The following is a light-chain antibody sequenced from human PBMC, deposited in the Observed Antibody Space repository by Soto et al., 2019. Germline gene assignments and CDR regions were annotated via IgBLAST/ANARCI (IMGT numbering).Light chain of an antibody. CDR3: LSGDEDMGV. J-gene: IGLJ1*01. CDR2: EDT. Sequence: SYELTHLPSVSVSPGQTARMTCSGDELGENYADWYQQKPGQAPELMLYEDTERYTGIPERFSGSTSGNTTTLTITRVLTEDEADYYCLSGDEDMGVFGTGTKVTVL. V-gene: IGLV3-22*01. CDR1: ELGENY.